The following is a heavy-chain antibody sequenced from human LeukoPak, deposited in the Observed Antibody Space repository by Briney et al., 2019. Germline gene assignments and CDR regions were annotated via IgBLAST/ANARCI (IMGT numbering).Heavy chain of an antibody. Sequence: GGSLRLSCAASGFTFSSYSMNWVRQAPGKGLEWVAVISYDGSNKYYADSVKGRFTISRDNSKNTLYLQMNSLRAEDTAVYYCAKSQSYYSSGSYYNFWGQGTLVTVSS. V-gene: IGHV3-30*18. CDR1: GFTFSSYS. J-gene: IGHJ4*02. CDR2: ISYDGSNK. CDR3: AKSQSYYSSGSYYNF. D-gene: IGHD3-10*01.